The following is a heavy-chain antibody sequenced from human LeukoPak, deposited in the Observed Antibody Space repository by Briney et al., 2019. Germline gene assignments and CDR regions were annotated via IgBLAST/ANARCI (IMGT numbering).Heavy chain of an antibody. CDR3: AKDYGDLSRYLDL. CDR1: GFTFSSYS. D-gene: IGHD4-17*01. J-gene: IGHJ2*01. V-gene: IGHV3-48*01. CDR2: ISSSSSTI. Sequence: GGSLRLSCAASGFTFSSYSMNWVRQAPGKGLEWVSYISSSSSTIYYADSVKGRFTISRDNYRNTLYLQMNSLSAADTAMYYCAKDYGDLSRYLDLWGRGTLVTVSS.